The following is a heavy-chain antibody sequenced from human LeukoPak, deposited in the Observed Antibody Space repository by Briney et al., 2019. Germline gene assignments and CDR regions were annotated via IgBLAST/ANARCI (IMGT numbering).Heavy chain of an antibody. Sequence: PSETLSLTCAVYGGSFSGYYWSWIRQPPGKGLEWIGEITHSGSTNYNPSLKSRVTISVDTSKNQFSLKPSSVTAADTAVYYCARERGSYAGDAFDIWGQGTMVTVSS. CDR2: ITHSGST. V-gene: IGHV4-34*01. D-gene: IGHD1-26*01. CDR1: GGSFSGYY. CDR3: ARERGSYAGDAFDI. J-gene: IGHJ3*02.